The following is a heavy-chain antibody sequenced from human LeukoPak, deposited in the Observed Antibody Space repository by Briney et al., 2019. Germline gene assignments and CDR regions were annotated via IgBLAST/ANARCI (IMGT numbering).Heavy chain of an antibody. CDR1: GYSFTSYW. Sequence: GESLKISCKGSGYSFTSYWIGWVRQMPGKGLEWMGIIYPGDSDTRYSPSFQGQVTISADKSVSTAYLQWSSLKASDTAMYYCAGNRGSYYYYMDVWGKGTTVTVSS. CDR3: AGNRGSYYYYMDV. V-gene: IGHV5-51*01. D-gene: IGHD1-26*01. CDR2: IYPGDSDT. J-gene: IGHJ6*03.